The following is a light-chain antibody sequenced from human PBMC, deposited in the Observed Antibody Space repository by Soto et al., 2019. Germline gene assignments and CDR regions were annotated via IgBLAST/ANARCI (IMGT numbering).Light chain of an antibody. CDR1: SANIGSNY. J-gene: IGLJ3*02. Sequence: QSVLTQSPSASGTPGQGVTISCSGGSANIGSNYVYWYQHRPGRAPKLLIHRNDQRPSGVPDRFSGSKSGTSASLAISGLRSEDEAEYYCATWDDSLGGLFGGGTKVTVL. V-gene: IGLV1-47*01. CDR3: ATWDDSLGGL. CDR2: RND.